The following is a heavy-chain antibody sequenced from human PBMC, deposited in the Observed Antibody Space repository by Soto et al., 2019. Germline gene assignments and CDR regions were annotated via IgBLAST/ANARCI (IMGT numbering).Heavy chain of an antibody. CDR3: AKEDYYDSSGYYALGY. V-gene: IGHV3-23*01. J-gene: IGHJ4*02. Sequence: PWGSLRLSCAASGFTFNNYAMIWVRQAPGKGLEWVSTISGSGGSTNYADSVKGRFTISRDNSKNTLYLQMNSLRAEDTAVYYCAKEDYYDSSGYYALGYWGQGTLVTVSS. CDR2: ISGSGGST. CDR1: GFTFNNYA. D-gene: IGHD3-22*01.